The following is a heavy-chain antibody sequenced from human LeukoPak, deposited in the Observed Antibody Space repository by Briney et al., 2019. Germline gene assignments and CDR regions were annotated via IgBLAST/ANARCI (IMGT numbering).Heavy chain of an antibody. J-gene: IGHJ6*03. D-gene: IGHD3-10*01. CDR3: VRGGPGVAYYYYYMDV. V-gene: IGHV5-51*01. CDR1: GYSFTSYW. Sequence: NHGESLKISCKGSGYSFTSYWIGWVRQMPGKGLEWMGLIYPDDSDTRYSPSFEGQVTISADNSINTAYLQWSRLKASDTGIYYCVRGGPGVAYYYYYMDVWGNGTTVTISS. CDR2: IYPDDSDT.